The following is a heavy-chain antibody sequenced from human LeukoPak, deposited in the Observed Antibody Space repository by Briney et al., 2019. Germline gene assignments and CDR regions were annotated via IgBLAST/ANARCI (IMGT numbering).Heavy chain of an antibody. Sequence: GGSLRLSCAASGLTFSTYDMHWVRQVTGKGLEWVSGIDTAGGTYYPDSVKGRFTMSRENAKNSLHLQMNSLRAGDTAVYYCARAVAGTHWLDPWGQGTLVTVSS. CDR2: IDTAGGT. J-gene: IGHJ5*02. D-gene: IGHD6-19*01. V-gene: IGHV3-13*01. CDR1: GLTFSTYD. CDR3: ARAVAGTHWLDP.